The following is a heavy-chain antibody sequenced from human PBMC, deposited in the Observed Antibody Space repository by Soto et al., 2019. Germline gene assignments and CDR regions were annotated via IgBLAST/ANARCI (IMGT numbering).Heavy chain of an antibody. Sequence: ASVKVSCKASGYTFTSYYMHWVRQAPGQGLEWMGIINPSGGSTSYAQKFQGRVTMTRDTSTSTVYMELSSLRSEDTAVYYCARDRDILTGYYTLDYYNYMDVWGKGTTVTVSS. J-gene: IGHJ6*03. D-gene: IGHD3-9*01. CDR3: ARDRDILTGYYTLDYYNYMDV. CDR2: INPSGGST. V-gene: IGHV1-46*03. CDR1: GYTFTSYY.